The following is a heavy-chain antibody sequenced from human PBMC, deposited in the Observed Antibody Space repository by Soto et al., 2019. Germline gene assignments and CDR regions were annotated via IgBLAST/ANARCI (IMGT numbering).Heavy chain of an antibody. J-gene: IGHJ4*02. CDR3: ERVHNGKGSIDY. CDR1: GFTFSSYG. CDR2: IWYDGSNK. Sequence: GGSLRLSCAASGFTFSSYGMHWVRQAPGKGLEWVSVIWYDGSNKDYADSVKGRFTISRDNSKNTLYLQMNSLRAEDTAVYYCERVHNGKGSIDYWGQGTLVTVSS. V-gene: IGHV3-33*01. D-gene: IGHD1-1*01.